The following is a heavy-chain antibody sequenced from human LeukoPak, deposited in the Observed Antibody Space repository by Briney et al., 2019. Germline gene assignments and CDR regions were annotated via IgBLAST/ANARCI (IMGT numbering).Heavy chain of an antibody. Sequence: ASVKVSCKASGYTFTSYGISWVRQAPGQGLEWMGWISAYNGNTNYAQKLQGRVTMTTDTSTSTAYMELSSLRSDDTAVYYCARDYEMYGILTGHYRAGMDVWGQGSTVTVSS. J-gene: IGHJ6*01. CDR2: ISAYNGNT. D-gene: IGHD3-9*01. CDR1: GYTFTSYG. CDR3: ARDYEMYGILTGHYRAGMDV. V-gene: IGHV1-18*01.